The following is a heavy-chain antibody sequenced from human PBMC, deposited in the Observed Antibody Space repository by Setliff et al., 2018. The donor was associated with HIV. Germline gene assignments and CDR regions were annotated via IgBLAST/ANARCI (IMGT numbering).Heavy chain of an antibody. CDR1: GYTFTSYD. J-gene: IGHJ6*02. D-gene: IGHD6-13*01. CDR2: ISTYSDEA. Sequence: ASVKVSCKPSGYTFTSYDISWVRQAPGQGLEWMGWISTYSDEASYAENLQGRVTMTTDTSTSTAYMELRSLRSDDTAVYYCARDSLAAAEYYGMDVWGQGTTVTVSS. CDR3: ARDSLAAAEYYGMDV. V-gene: IGHV1-18*01.